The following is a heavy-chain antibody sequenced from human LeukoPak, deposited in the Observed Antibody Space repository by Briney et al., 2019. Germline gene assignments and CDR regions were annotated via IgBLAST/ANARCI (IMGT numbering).Heavy chain of an antibody. D-gene: IGHD3-22*01. V-gene: IGHV1-18*01. CDR1: GYTFTSYG. Sequence: GASVKVSCKASGYTFTSYGISWVRQAPGQGLEWMGWISAYNGNTNYAQKLQGRVTMTTDTSTSTAYMELRSLRSDDTAVYYCARAPGSYDSSGYYGAFGYWGQGTLVTVSS. CDR3: ARAPGSYDSSGYYGAFGY. J-gene: IGHJ4*02. CDR2: ISAYNGNT.